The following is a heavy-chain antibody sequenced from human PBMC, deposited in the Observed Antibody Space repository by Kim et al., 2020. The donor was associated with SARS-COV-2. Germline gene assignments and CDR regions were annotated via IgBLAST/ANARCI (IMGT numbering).Heavy chain of an antibody. CDR2: ISYDGSNK. Sequence: GGSLRLSCAASGFTFSSYGMHWVRQAPGKGLEWVAVISYDGSNKYYADSVKGRFTISRDNSKNTLYLQMNSLRAEDTAVYYCAKDPASSSSWYVGVDYWG. D-gene: IGHD6-13*01. J-gene: IGHJ4*01. CDR1: GFTFSSYG. V-gene: IGHV3-30*18. CDR3: AKDPASSSSWYVGVDY.